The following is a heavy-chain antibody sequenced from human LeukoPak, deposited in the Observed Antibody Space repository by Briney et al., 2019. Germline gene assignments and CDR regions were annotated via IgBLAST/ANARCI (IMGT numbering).Heavy chain of an antibody. V-gene: IGHV4-30-2*01. J-gene: IGHJ4*02. CDR3: AKTRNFWSAYFDY. Sequence: PSQTLSLTCGVSGGSITSDTYYWSWIRQPPGKGLEWIGYVLHSGGSYYKPSLNSRVTISIDTSKNQFSLKLNSVTAADTAVYYCAKTRNFWSAYFDYWGRGTLVTVSS. D-gene: IGHD3-3*01. CDR1: GGSITSDTYY. CDR2: VLHSGGS.